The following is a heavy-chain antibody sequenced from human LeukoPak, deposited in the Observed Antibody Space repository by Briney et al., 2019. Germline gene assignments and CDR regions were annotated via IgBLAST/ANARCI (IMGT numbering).Heavy chain of an antibody. J-gene: IGHJ4*02. Sequence: GGSLRLSCAASGFTFSSYSMNWVRQAPGKGLEWVSSISSSSSYIYYADSVKGRFTISRDNAKNPLYLQMNSLRAEDTAVYYCAVIAVAGIYFDYWGQGTLVTVSS. V-gene: IGHV3-21*01. CDR2: ISSSSSYI. CDR3: AVIAVAGIYFDY. CDR1: GFTFSSYS. D-gene: IGHD6-19*01.